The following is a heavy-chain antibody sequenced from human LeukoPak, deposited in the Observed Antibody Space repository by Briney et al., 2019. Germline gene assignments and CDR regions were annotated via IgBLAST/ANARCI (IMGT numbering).Heavy chain of an antibody. CDR1: GYTFTSYY. J-gene: IGHJ5*02. D-gene: IGHD3-9*01. CDR3: ARDPSGNILTGYTNWFDP. Sequence: ASVKVSCKASGYTFTSYYMHWVRQAPGQGLKWMGIINPSGGSTSYAQKSQGRVTMTRDTSTSTVYMELSSLRSEDTAVYYCARDPSGNILTGYTNWFDPWGQGTLVTVSS. V-gene: IGHV1-46*01. CDR2: INPSGGST.